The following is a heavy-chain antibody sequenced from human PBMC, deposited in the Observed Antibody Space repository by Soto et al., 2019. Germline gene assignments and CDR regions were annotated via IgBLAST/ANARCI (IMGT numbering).Heavy chain of an antibody. CDR2: ISNRGDT. J-gene: IGHJ3*02. CDR3: AREPRYCRGGSCSITGDAYDI. Sequence: ETLSLTCTVSGCTISSYDWSWIRQPPGKGLEWVSVISNRGDTHYADSVRGRFSLSRDISDNTLHLQMNNLRVEDTAVYYCAREPRYCRGGSCSITGDAYDIWGQGTMVTVSS. V-gene: IGHV3-66*01. CDR1: GCTISSYD. D-gene: IGHD2-15*01.